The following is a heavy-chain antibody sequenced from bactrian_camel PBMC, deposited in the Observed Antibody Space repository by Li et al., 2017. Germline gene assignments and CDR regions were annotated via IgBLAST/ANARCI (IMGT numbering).Heavy chain of an antibody. CDR2: VNTDGTVV. CDR3: AVGFLADLGF. V-gene: IGHV3S6*01. D-gene: IGHD1*01. Sequence: VQLVESGGSLVQPGGSLRLSCAASGFTLSSLGMSWVRQTPKKGLEWVSGVNTDGTVVYYSDSVKGRFTISRDNAENTLYLQMNSLKIEDAAVYYCAVGFLADLGFWGQGTQVTVS. CDR1: GFTLSSLG. J-gene: IGHJ6*01.